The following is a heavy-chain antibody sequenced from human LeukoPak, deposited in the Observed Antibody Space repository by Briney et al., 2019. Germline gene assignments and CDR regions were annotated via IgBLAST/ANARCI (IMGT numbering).Heavy chain of an antibody. D-gene: IGHD1-26*01. Sequence: GGSLRLSCAASGFTFYDYDMHWVGQAAGKGREWGSGISWNGGSIGYADSVKGRFTISRDNAKNSLYLQMNSLRAEDTALYYCAKDISPLLTGAPAHWGQGTLVTVSS. CDR1: GFTFYDYD. V-gene: IGHV3-9*01. J-gene: IGHJ4*02. CDR2: ISWNGGSI. CDR3: AKDISPLLTGAPAH.